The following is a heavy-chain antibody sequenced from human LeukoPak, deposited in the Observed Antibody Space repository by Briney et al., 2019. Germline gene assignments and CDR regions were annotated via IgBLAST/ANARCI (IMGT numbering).Heavy chain of an antibody. Sequence: ASVQVSCKVSGYTLTELSMHWVRQAPGKGLEWMGGFDPEDGETIYAQKFQGRVTMTEDTSTDTAYMELSSLGSEDTAVYYCATGGQQLGGWFDPWGQGTLVTVSS. CDR1: GYTLTELS. J-gene: IGHJ5*02. CDR2: FDPEDGET. CDR3: ATGGQQLGGWFDP. D-gene: IGHD6-13*01. V-gene: IGHV1-24*01.